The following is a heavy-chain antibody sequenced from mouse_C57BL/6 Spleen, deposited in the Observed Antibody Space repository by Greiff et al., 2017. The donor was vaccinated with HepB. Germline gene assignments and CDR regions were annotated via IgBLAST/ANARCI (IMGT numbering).Heavy chain of an antibody. D-gene: IGHD2-2*01. CDR3: ARSGYGYDGYYFDY. V-gene: IGHV1-64*01. Sequence: QVQLQQPGAELVKPGASVKLSCKASGYTFTSYWMHWVKQRPGQGLEWIGMIHPNSGSTNYNEKFKSKATLTVDKSSSTAYMQLSSLTSEDSAVYYCARSGYGYDGYYFDYWGQGTTLTVSS. CDR2: IHPNSGST. CDR1: GYTFTSYW. J-gene: IGHJ2*01.